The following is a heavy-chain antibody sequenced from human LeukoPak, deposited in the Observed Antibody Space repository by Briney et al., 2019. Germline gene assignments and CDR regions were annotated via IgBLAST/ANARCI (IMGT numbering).Heavy chain of an antibody. Sequence: GGSLRLSCAASGFTWSNYAMTWVRQAPGKGLEWVSVISGNDASTYYADSVKGRFTISRDNSNHTLYLQMNSLRAEDTAVYYCAKGLYFGELLGPCDFWGQGTLVTVSS. V-gene: IGHV3-23*01. D-gene: IGHD3-10*01. CDR3: AKGLYFGELLGPCDF. CDR1: GFTWSNYA. CDR2: ISGNDAST. J-gene: IGHJ4*02.